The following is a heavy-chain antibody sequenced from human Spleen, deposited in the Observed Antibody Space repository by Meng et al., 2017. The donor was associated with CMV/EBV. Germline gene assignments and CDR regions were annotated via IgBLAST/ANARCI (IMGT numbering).Heavy chain of an antibody. CDR3: ARMARPDY. CDR2: ISSSSSYI. D-gene: IGHD5-24*01. Sequence: GESLKISCAASGFTFSTYSMNWVRQAPGKGLEWVSSISSSSSYIYYADSLKGRFTISRDNAKNSLYLQMNSLRAEDTAVYYCARMARPDYWGQGTLVTVSS. CDR1: GFTFSTYS. J-gene: IGHJ4*02. V-gene: IGHV3-21*01.